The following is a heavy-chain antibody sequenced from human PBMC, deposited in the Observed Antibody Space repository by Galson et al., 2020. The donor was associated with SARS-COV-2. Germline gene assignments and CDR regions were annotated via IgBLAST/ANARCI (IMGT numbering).Heavy chain of an antibody. CDR2: ISWNSGTL. V-gene: IGHV3-9*01. Sequence: GGSLRLSCTASGFTFDDYVMHWVRRAPGKGLEWVSGISWNSGTLAYADSVKGRFIISRDNAKNSLYLQMNSLRVEDTALYYCAKDAASLLTAATNYVDHWGQGTLVTVSS. D-gene: IGHD2-2*01. CDR1: GFTFDDYV. CDR3: AKDAASLLTAATNYVDH. J-gene: IGHJ4*02.